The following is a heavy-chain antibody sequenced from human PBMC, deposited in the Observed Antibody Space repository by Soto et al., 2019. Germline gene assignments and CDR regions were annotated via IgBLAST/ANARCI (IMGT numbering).Heavy chain of an antibody. Sequence: VQLVESGGGVVQPGRSLRLSCAAYGFTFSSYGMHWVRQAPGKGQEWVAVIWYDGSNKYYADSVKGRFTISRDNSKNTLYLQMNSLRAEDTAVYYCARDLMVVAATLFDYWGQGTLVTVSS. CDR1: GFTFSSYG. CDR3: ARDLMVVAATLFDY. D-gene: IGHD2-15*01. V-gene: IGHV3-33*01. CDR2: IWYDGSNK. J-gene: IGHJ4*02.